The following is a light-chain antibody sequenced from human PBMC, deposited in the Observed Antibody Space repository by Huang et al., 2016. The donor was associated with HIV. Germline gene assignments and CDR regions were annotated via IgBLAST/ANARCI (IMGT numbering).Light chain of an antibody. CDR1: QSVSSN. V-gene: IGKV3-15*01. CDR3: HQYNNWPFT. Sequence: EIMMTQSPATLSVAPGERATLSCRASQSVSSNLAWYQQKPGQAPRLLIYGASTRATVSSARFRGRSSGTEFTLTISRLQSEDFAVYYCHQYNNWPFTFGPGTKVDIK. J-gene: IGKJ3*01. CDR2: GAS.